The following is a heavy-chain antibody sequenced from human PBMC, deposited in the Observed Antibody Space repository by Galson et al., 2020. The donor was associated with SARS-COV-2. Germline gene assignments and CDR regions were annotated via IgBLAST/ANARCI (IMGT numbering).Heavy chain of an antibody. CDR1: GFSLSTARMG. CDR2: IFSTDEK. V-gene: IGHV2-26*01. CDR3: ARIELRFLEWLFQSDYYYYMDV. Sequence: SAPTMVIPTETLTLNCTVSGFSLSTARMGVSWIRQPTRKALKWLAHIFSTDEKSYSTTLKIRPTISKATSKSQVVLTMTNMDPVDTATYYCARIELRFLEWLFQSDYYYYMDVWGKGTTVTVSS. J-gene: IGHJ6*03. D-gene: IGHD3-3*01.